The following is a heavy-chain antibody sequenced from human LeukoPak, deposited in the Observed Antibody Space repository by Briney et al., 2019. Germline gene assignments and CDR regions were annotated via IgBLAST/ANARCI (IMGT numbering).Heavy chain of an antibody. J-gene: IGHJ4*02. V-gene: IGHV4-38-2*02. D-gene: IGHD3-10*01. CDR3: ASTWGLLWFGELLAY. Sequence: PSETLPLTCTVSGYSISSGYYWGWIRQPPGKGLEWIGSIYHSGSTYYNPSLKSRVTISVDTSKNQFSLKLSSVTAADTAVYYCASTWGLLWFGELLAYWGQGTLVTVSS. CDR1: GYSISSGYY. CDR2: IYHSGST.